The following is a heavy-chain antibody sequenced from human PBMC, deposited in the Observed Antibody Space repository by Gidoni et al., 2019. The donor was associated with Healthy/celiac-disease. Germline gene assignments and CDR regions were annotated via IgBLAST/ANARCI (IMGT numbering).Heavy chain of an antibody. CDR2: INPSSGGT. J-gene: IGHJ6*02. Sequence: QVKLVQSGAEVKKPGASVKVSCKASGYTSTGYYMHWVRQAPGQGLEWRGWINPSSGGTNYAQKFQCRVTMTRDTSISTAYMELSRLGSDDTAVYYCARDLGSGSSRGYYYGMDVWGQGTTVTVSS. CDR3: ARDLGSGSSRGYYYGMDV. D-gene: IGHD2-15*01. CDR1: GYTSTGYY. V-gene: IGHV1-2*02.